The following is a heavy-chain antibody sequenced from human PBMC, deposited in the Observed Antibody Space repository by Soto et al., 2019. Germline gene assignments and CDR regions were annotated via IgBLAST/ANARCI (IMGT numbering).Heavy chain of an antibody. V-gene: IGHV4-59*01. J-gene: IGHJ5*02. Sequence: PSETLSLTCTVSGGSISSYYWSWIRQPPGKGLEWIGYIYYSGSTNYNPSLKSRVTISVDTSKNQFSLKLSSVTAADTAVYYCARGTPHCSGGSCYNWFDPWGQGTLVTVSS. CDR1: GGSISSYY. D-gene: IGHD2-15*01. CDR2: IYYSGST. CDR3: ARGTPHCSGGSCYNWFDP.